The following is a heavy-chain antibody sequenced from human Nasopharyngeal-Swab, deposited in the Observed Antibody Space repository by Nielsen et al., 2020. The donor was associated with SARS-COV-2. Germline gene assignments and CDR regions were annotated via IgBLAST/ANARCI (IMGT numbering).Heavy chain of an antibody. Sequence: GESLKISCAASGFTFSTYWMHWVHQAPGKGLEWVSSISSSSSYIYYADSVKGRFTISRDNAKNSLYLQMNSLRAEDTAVYYCARTEIAVAGINFDYWGQGTLVTVSS. CDR3: ARTEIAVAGINFDY. CDR2: ISSSSSYI. V-gene: IGHV3-21*01. D-gene: IGHD6-19*01. CDR1: GFTFSTYW. J-gene: IGHJ4*02.